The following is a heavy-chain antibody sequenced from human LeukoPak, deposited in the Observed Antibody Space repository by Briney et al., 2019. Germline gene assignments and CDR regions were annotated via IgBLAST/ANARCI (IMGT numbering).Heavy chain of an antibody. CDR2: ISAYNGNT. V-gene: IGHV1-18*01. Sequence: GASVKVSCKASGYTFTSYGISWVRQAPGQGLEWMGWISAYNGNTNYAQKLQGRVTMTTDTSTSAAYMELRSLRSDDTAVYYCARSNWATVVKLYQTDFDYWGQGTLVTVSS. CDR3: ARSNWATVVKLYQTDFDY. CDR1: GYTFTSYG. D-gene: IGHD4-23*01. J-gene: IGHJ4*02.